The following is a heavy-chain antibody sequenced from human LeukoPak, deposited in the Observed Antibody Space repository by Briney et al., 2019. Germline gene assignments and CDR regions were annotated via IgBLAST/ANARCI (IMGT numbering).Heavy chain of an antibody. V-gene: IGHV3-66*01. Sequence: PGGSLRLSCAASGFSVSTNHMSWVRQAPGKGLGWVSLIYSGGSTYYADSVKGRFTISRDNSKNTLYLQMNSLRAEDTAVYYCARDDNTDYWGQGTLVTVSS. CDR3: ARDDNTDY. CDR1: GFSVSTNH. CDR2: IYSGGST. D-gene: IGHD1-14*01. J-gene: IGHJ4*02.